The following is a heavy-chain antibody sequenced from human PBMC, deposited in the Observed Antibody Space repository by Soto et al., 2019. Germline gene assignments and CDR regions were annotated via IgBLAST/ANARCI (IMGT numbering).Heavy chain of an antibody. D-gene: IGHD6-13*01. CDR1: GFTFSSYA. V-gene: IGHV3-23*01. CDR3: PPSQRAAAGKPSPDYYSYGVDV. Sequence: PGGSLRLSCAASGFTFSSYAMSWVRQAPGKGLEWVSAISGSGGSTYYADSVKGRFTISRDNSKNTLYLQMNSLRAEDTAVYYCPPSQRAAAGKPSPDYYSYGVDVGGQGTPVTVSS. J-gene: IGHJ6*02. CDR2: ISGSGGST.